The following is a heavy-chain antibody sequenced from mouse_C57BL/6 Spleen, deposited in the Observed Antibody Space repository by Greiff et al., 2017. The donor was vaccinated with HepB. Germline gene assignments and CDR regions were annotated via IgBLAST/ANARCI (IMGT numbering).Heavy chain of an antibody. Sequence: VQLQQSGGGLVKPGGSLKLSCAASGFTFSDYGMHWVRQAPEKGLEWVAYISSGSSTIYYADTVKGRFTISRDNAKNTLFLQMTSLRSEDTAMYYCARLYYGSNYFDYWGQGTTLTVSS. V-gene: IGHV5-17*01. CDR1: GFTFSDYG. CDR2: ISSGSSTI. J-gene: IGHJ2*01. CDR3: ARLYYGSNYFDY. D-gene: IGHD1-1*01.